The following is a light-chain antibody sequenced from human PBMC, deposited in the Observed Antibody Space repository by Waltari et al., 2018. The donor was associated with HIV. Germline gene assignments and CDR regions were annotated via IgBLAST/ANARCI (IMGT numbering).Light chain of an antibody. Sequence: QSALTQPASVSGSPGQSITISCTGTRSDVGGYNYGSWYTQQPGKAPKLLIDEVINRPSGVSNRFSGSKSGNTASRTISGLQAEDEADYYCSSYTSSIHVVFGGGTKLTVL. CDR3: SSYTSSIHVV. V-gene: IGLV2-14*01. J-gene: IGLJ2*01. CDR2: EVI. CDR1: RSDVGGYNY.